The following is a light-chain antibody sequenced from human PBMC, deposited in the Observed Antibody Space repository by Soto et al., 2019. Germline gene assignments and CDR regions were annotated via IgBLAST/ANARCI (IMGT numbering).Light chain of an antibody. CDR3: QQYNTFPWT. CDR1: QSIRYR. CDR2: KAS. J-gene: IGKJ1*01. V-gene: IGKV1-5*03. Sequence: DIQMTQSPSTLSASVGDRVTITCRASQSIRYRLAWYQQKPGKAPKVLIYKASNLESGVPSRFSGCGSGTEFTLTIRRLLHDDFANYYCQQYNTFPWTFRQGTKVYIK.